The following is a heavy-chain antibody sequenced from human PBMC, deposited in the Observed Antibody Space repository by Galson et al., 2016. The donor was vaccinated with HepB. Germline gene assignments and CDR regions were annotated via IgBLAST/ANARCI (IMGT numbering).Heavy chain of an antibody. CDR3: AKDYDSSGHYEGD. D-gene: IGHD3-22*01. V-gene: IGHV3-23*01. CDR2: IATAINAENT. CDR1: GFPFSIYA. J-gene: IGHJ4*02. Sequence: SLRLSCAASGFPFSIYAMNWFRQAPGKGLEWVSTIATAINAENTHYADSVNGRFTISRDDSNSILYVQRSSLRAEDTAVYYCAKDYDSSGHYEGDWGQGTLVTVSP.